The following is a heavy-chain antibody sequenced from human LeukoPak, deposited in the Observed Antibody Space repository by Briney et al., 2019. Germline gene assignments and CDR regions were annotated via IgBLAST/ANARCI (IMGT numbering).Heavy chain of an antibody. CDR1: GFSFSDYD. J-gene: IGHJ4*02. CDR2: ISGRSSHV. D-gene: IGHD3-16*01. V-gene: IGHV3-21*01. CDR3: GRAFPPLRTASAGDL. Sequence: GGSLRLSCSASGFSFSDYDMNWFRQAPGKGLEWISSISGRSSHVYYGDSVKGRFSISRDNSMNSVFLQMNSVRVDDTPVYYCGRAFPPLRTASAGDLWGQGTLVTVSS.